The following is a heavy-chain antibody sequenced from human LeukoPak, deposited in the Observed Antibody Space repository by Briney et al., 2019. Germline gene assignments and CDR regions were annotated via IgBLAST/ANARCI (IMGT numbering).Heavy chain of an antibody. J-gene: IGHJ6*03. D-gene: IGHD2-21*02. CDR1: GYTFTSYA. CDR2: INPNSGGT. V-gene: IGHV1-2*02. Sequence: ASVKVSCKASGYTFTSYAMNWVRQAPGQGLEWMGWINPNSGGTSYAQKLQGRVTMTRDTSISTAYMELSRLRSDDTAVYYCARGVTARGFYYYMDVWGKGATVTISS. CDR3: ARGVTARGFYYYMDV.